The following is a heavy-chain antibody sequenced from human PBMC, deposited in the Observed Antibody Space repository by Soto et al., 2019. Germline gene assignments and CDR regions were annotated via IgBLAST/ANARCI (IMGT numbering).Heavy chain of an antibody. D-gene: IGHD6-6*01. V-gene: IGHV3-33*01. Sequence: QVQLVESGGGVVQPGRSLRLSCAASGFTFSSCGMHWVRQAPGKGLEWVAVIWFDGSNKYYADSVKGQFTISRDNSKNTLYLQMNTLRADDTAVYYCARGFPRRLIAAPFDYWGQGTLVTVSS. J-gene: IGHJ4*02. CDR2: IWFDGSNK. CDR3: ARGFPRRLIAAPFDY. CDR1: GFTFSSCG.